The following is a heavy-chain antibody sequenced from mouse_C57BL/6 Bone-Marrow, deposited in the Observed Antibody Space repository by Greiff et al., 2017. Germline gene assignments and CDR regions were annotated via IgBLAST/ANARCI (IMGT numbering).Heavy chain of an antibody. Sequence: QVQLQQPGAELVKPGASVKLSCKASGYTFTSYWMQWVKQRPGQGLEWIGEIDPSDSYTNYNQKFKGKATLTVDKSSSTASMQLSSLPSEDSAVYYCARSTGYVDYFDYWGQGTTLTVSS. CDR1: GYTFTSYW. CDR3: ARSTGYVDYFDY. CDR2: IDPSDSYT. V-gene: IGHV1-50*01. D-gene: IGHD3-2*02. J-gene: IGHJ2*01.